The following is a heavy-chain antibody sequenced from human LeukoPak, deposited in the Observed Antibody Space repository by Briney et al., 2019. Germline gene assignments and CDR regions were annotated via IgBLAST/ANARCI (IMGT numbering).Heavy chain of an antibody. CDR2: IIPIFGTA. J-gene: IGHJ4*02. Sequence: SVKVSCKASGGTFSSYAISWVRQAPGQGLEWMGGIIPIFGTANYAQKFQGRVTITADESTSTAYMELSSLRSEDTAVYYCARSPYYYDSSGYQMGYFDYWGQGTLVTVSS. D-gene: IGHD3-22*01. CDR1: GGTFSSYA. V-gene: IGHV1-69*13. CDR3: ARSPYYYDSSGYQMGYFDY.